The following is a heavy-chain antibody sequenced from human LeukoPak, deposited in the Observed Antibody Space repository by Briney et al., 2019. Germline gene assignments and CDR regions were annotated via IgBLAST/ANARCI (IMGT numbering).Heavy chain of an antibody. CDR2: ISSSGYTI. Sequence: GGSLRLSCAASGFTFSDYYVHWIRRAPGKGLEWVSYISSSGYTIYYADSVKGRFTISRDNAKNSLYLQMNSLRAEDTAVYYCARDPGSGTFPYWGQGTLVTVSS. CDR3: ARDPGSGTFPY. V-gene: IGHV3-11*01. J-gene: IGHJ4*02. CDR1: GFTFSDYY. D-gene: IGHD1-26*01.